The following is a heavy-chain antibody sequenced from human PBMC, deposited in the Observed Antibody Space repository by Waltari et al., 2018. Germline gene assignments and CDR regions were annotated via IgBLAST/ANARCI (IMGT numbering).Heavy chain of an antibody. D-gene: IGHD5-12*01. V-gene: IGHV4-4*07. CDR3: AREVLPNATIWRSYFDY. Sequence: QVQLQESGPGLVKPSETLSRTCTVPGGSISSYYWSWLRRPAGKGLEYFGRIYTGRHPNYNPSLEIRVTMSIDTSKNEFSLKLSSVTAADTAVYYCAREVLPNATIWRSYFDYWGQGSLVTVSS. J-gene: IGHJ4*02. CDR1: GGSISSYY. CDR2: IYTGRHP.